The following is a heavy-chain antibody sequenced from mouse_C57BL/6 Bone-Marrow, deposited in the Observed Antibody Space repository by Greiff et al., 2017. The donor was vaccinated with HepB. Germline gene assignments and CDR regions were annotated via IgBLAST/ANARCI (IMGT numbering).Heavy chain of an antibody. V-gene: IGHV5-9*01. D-gene: IGHD2-2*01. CDR2: ISGGGGNT. CDR1: GFTFSSYT. Sequence: EVKLVESGGGLVEPGGSLKLSCAASGFTFSSYTMSWVRQTPEKRLEWVATISGGGGNTYYPDSVKGRFTISRDNAKNTLYLQMSSLRSEDTALYYCARRDYGYDGYFDVWGTGTTVTVSS. CDR3: ARRDYGYDGYFDV. J-gene: IGHJ1*03.